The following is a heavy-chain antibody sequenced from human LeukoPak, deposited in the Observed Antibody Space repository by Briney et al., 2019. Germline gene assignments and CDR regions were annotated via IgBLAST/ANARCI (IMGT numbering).Heavy chain of an antibody. V-gene: IGHV4-38-2*02. Sequence: SETLSLTCTVSGYSISSGYYWGWIRQPPGKGLEWIGSIYHSGSTYYNPSLKSRVTISVDTSKNQFSLKLSSVTAADTAVYYCARLAGATPFDYWGQGTLVTVST. D-gene: IGHD1-26*01. CDR3: ARLAGATPFDY. J-gene: IGHJ4*02. CDR1: GYSISSGYY. CDR2: IYHSGST.